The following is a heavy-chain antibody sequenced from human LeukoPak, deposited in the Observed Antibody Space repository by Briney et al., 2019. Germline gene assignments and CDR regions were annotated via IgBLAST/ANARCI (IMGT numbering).Heavy chain of an antibody. CDR3: ARDRDVVVTRDGMDV. D-gene: IGHD2-21*02. J-gene: IGHJ6*02. CDR2: IIPILGIA. CDR1: GGTFSSYA. V-gene: IGHV1-69*04. Sequence: ASVKVSCKASGGTFSSYAISWVRQAPGQGLEWMGRIIPILGIASYAQKFQGRVTITADKSTSTAYMELSSLRSEDTAVYYCARDRDVVVTRDGMDVWGQGTTVTVSS.